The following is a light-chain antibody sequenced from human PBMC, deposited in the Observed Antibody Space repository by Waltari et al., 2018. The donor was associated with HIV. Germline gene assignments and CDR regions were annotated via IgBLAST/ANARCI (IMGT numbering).Light chain of an antibody. CDR3: CSCPRSGIRYV. CDR2: EVT. CDR1: SSNVGSDDL. V-gene: IGLV2-23*02. Sequence: QSALTQPASVSGSPGQSITISCTGTSSNVGSDDLVSWYQQHPGEAPKLIIYEVTKRPSGVSNRFSGSKSATTSSLPISGRQAEDEADYYCCSCPRSGIRYVFGTGTKVTVL. J-gene: IGLJ1*01.